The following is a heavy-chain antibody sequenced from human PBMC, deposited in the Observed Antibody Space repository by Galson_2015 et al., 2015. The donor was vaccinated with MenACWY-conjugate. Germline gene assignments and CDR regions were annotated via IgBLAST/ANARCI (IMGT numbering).Heavy chain of an antibody. J-gene: IGHJ5*02. D-gene: IGHD2-2*01. V-gene: IGHV3-74*01. CDR2: INIYGSST. Sequence: SLRLSCAASGFTFSSYWMHWVRQAPGKGLVWVSRINIYGSSTSYADSVEGRFTISRDNAKNTLYLQMNSLRAEDTAVYYCAQYCSSTSCYAGKGAWGQGTLVSVSS. CDR3: AQYCSSTSCYAGKGA. CDR1: GFTFSSYW.